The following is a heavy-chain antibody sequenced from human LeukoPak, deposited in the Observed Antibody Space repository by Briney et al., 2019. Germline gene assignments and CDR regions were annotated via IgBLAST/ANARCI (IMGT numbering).Heavy chain of an antibody. J-gene: IGHJ4*02. CDR3: ARGGGTYHVDY. V-gene: IGHV1-2*02. CDR2: INPNSGGT. Sequence: ASVKVSCKASGHTFTGYNMHWVRQAPGQGLEWMGWINPNSGGTKYAQRFQGRVTMTRDTSISTVYMELSRLTYDDTALYYCARGGGTYHVDYWGQGTLVTVSS. CDR1: GHTFTGYN. D-gene: IGHD1-26*01.